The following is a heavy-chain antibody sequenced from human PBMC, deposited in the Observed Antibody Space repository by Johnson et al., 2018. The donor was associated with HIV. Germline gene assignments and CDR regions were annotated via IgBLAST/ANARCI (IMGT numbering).Heavy chain of an antibody. J-gene: IGHJ3*02. Sequence: VQLVESGGGLVQPGGSLRLSCAVSGFTVINNYMTWVRQAPGKGLEWVSIIYSRDTTYYADSVKGRFTISRDNSKNTLYLQMNSLRAEDTAVYYCAKSRSPMITFGGADAFDIWGQGTMVTVSS. CDR2: IYSRDTT. CDR3: AKSRSPMITFGGADAFDI. V-gene: IGHV3-66*02. CDR1: GFTVINNY. D-gene: IGHD3-16*01.